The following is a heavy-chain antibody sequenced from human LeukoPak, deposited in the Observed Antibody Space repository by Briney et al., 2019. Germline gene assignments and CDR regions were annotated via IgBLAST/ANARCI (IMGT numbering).Heavy chain of an antibody. CDR1: GYTFTGYY. CDR3: ARSPIVATIGSVDAFDI. D-gene: IGHD5-12*01. V-gene: IGHV1-2*04. CDR2: INPNSGGT. J-gene: IGHJ3*02. Sequence: ASVKVSCKASGYTFTGYYMHWVRQAPGQGLEWMGWINPNSGGTNYAQKFQGWVTMTRDTSISTAYMELSRLRSDDTAVYYCARSPIVATIGSVDAFDIWGRGTMVTVSS.